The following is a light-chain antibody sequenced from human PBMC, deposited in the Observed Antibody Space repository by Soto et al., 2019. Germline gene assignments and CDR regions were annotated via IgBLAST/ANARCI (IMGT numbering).Light chain of an antibody. V-gene: IGKV3-11*01. Sequence: EIVLTQSPATLSLSPGDRATLSCRASHSVSSYLAWYQQKPGQAPRLLIYDASNRATGIPVRFSGSGSGTEFTLSINSLQSEAFAVYYCQEYDNWPPEGTFGQGTKVDIK. CDR2: DAS. CDR1: HSVSSY. CDR3: QEYDNWPPEGT. J-gene: IGKJ1*01.